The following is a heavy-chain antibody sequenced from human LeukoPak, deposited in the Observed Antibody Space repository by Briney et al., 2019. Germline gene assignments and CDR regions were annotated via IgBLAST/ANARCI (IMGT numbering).Heavy chain of an antibody. Sequence: PGGSLRLSCAAPGFTFSSYAMSWVRQAPGKGLEWVSAISGSGGSAYYADSVKGRFTISRDNSKNTLYLQMNSLKTENTAVYYCTTGGYYFDYWGQGTLVTVSS. CDR1: GFTFSSYA. CDR2: ISGSGGSA. D-gene: IGHD3-10*01. J-gene: IGHJ4*02. CDR3: TTGGYYFDY. V-gene: IGHV3-23*01.